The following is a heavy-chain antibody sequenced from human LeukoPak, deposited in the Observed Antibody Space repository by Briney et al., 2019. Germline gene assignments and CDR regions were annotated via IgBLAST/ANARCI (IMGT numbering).Heavy chain of an antibody. CDR3: ARGLAVVPAAIDY. CDR1: GGSISSGSYY. CDR2: IYYSGST. J-gene: IGHJ4*02. D-gene: IGHD2-2*01. V-gene: IGHV4-61*01. Sequence: SQTLSLTCTVSGGSISSGSYYWSWIRQPPGRGLEWIGYIYYSGSTNYIPSLKSRVTISVDTSKNQFSLKLSSVTAADTAVYYCARGLAVVPAAIDYWGQGTLVTVSS.